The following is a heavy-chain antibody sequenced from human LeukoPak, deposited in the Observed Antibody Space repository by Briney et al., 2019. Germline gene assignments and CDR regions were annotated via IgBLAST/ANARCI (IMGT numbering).Heavy chain of an antibody. D-gene: IGHD2-2*01. V-gene: IGHV4-59*08. Sequence: SETLSLTCTVSGGSISDYYWSWIRQSPEKGLEWIGFIYYNGNSNYNPSLKSRVTMSVDTSKNLFSLSLSSVTAADTAVYYCARGSIVVVPAAPSDWGQGTLVTVSS. CDR1: GGSISDYY. CDR2: IYYNGNS. J-gene: IGHJ4*02. CDR3: ARGSIVVVPAAPSD.